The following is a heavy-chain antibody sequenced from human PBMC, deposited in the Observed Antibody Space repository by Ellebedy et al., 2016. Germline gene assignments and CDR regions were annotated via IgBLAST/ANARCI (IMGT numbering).Heavy chain of an antibody. Sequence: GGSLRLXXAASGFTFSSYSMNWVRQAPGKGLEWVSYISSSSSTIYYADSVKGRFTISRDNAKNSLYLQMNSLRAEDTAVYYCARDSDGRGFDYWGQGTLVTVSS. CDR3: ARDSDGRGFDY. CDR1: GFTFSSYS. D-gene: IGHD3-10*01. J-gene: IGHJ4*02. CDR2: ISSSSSTI. V-gene: IGHV3-48*04.